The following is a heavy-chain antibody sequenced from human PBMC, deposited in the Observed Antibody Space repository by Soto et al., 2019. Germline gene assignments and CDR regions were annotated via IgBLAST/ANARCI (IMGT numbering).Heavy chain of an antibody. CDR1: GGSISSGGYY. CDR3: ARGGRVGSPGWYFDL. D-gene: IGHD1-26*01. Sequence: QVQLQESGPGLVKPSQTLSLTCTVSGGSISSGGYYWSWIRQHPGKGLEWIGYIYYSGSTYYNPSLKSRVTLSVDTSKNQFSLKLSSVTAADTAVYYCARGGRVGSPGWYFDLWGRGTLVTVSS. J-gene: IGHJ2*01. CDR2: IYYSGST. V-gene: IGHV4-31*03.